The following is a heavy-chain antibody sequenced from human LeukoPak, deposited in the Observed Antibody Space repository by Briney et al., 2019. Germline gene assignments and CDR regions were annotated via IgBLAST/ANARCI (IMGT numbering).Heavy chain of an antibody. CDR2: IDPNSGGT. J-gene: IGHJ4*02. CDR1: GYTFTGYS. V-gene: IGHV1-2*02. CDR3: ARVQWLTTDFDY. D-gene: IGHD6-19*01. Sequence: ASVKVSCKASGYTFTGYSMHWVRQAPGQGLEWVGWIDPNSGGTNYAQKIQGRVTMTRDTSISTAYMELSRLRSDDTAVYYCARVQWLTTDFDYWGQGTLVTVSS.